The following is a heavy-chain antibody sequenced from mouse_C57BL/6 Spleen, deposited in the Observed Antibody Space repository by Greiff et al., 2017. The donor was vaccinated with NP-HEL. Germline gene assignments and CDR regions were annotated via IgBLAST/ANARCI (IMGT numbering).Heavy chain of an antibody. D-gene: IGHD1-1*01. CDR3: ASPSINLGSSYWYFDV. J-gene: IGHJ1*03. CDR2: INPSSGYT. V-gene: IGHV1-7*01. CDR1: GYTFTSYW. Sequence: QVQLQQSGAELAKPGASVKLSCKASGYTFTSYWMHWVKQRPGQGLEWIGYINPSSGYTKYNQKFKDKATLTADKSSSTAYMQLSSLTYEGSAVYYCASPSINLGSSYWYFDVWGTGTTVTVSA.